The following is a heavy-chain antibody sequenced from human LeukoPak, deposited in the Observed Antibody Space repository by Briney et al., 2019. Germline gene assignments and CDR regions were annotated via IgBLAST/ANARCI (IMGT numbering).Heavy chain of an antibody. Sequence: SETLSLTCTVSGGSISSYYWSWIRQPPGKGLEWIGYIYYSGSTNYNPSLKSRVTISVDTSKNQFSLKLSSVTAADTAVYYCAIRGYCSSTSCFDYWGQGTLVTVSS. J-gene: IGHJ4*02. CDR3: AIRGYCSSTSCFDY. CDR1: GGSISSYY. D-gene: IGHD2-2*01. CDR2: IYYSGST. V-gene: IGHV4-59*12.